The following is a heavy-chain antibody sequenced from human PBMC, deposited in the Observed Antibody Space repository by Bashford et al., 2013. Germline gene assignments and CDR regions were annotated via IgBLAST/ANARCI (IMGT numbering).Heavy chain of an antibody. V-gene: IGHV1-8*03. Sequence: IVWVRQAPGQGLEWMGWLNPDSGDTGYAPKFQGRVSITRNTSITTAYMELSGLRSEDTAVYYCATGIYYYYGLDVWGQGTTVTVSS. J-gene: IGHJ6*02. CDR3: ATGIYYYYGLDV. CDR2: LNPDSGDT.